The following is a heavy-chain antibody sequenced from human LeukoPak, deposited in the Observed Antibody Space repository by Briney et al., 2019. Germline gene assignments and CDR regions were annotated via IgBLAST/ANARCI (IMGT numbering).Heavy chain of an antibody. CDR3: SRGAQLTDY. D-gene: IGHD6-13*01. CDR2: IGPDGGTT. V-gene: IGHV3-64*01. CDR1: GFTFYTYG. Sequence: GGSLRLSCSASGFTFYTYGMHWVRQAPGKGLEYVSGIGPDGGTTYYANSVKGRFTISRDNSKSMVYLQMGSLTADDMAVYYCSRGAQLTDYCGQGTLVTVSP. J-gene: IGHJ4*02.